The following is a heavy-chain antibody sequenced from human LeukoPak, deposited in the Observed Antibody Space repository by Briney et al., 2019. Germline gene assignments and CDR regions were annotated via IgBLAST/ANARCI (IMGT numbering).Heavy chain of an antibody. Sequence: GGSLRLSCAASGFIFTSNRMNWVRQAPGKGLEWVANIKHDGSEQIYVDSVKGRLTISRDNAKDSVYLQMNSLRAEDTAVYYCTRGLGEHGGVSDRWGQGTLVIVSS. CDR2: IKHDGSEQ. J-gene: IGHJ5*02. V-gene: IGHV3-7*01. D-gene: IGHD3-16*01. CDR1: GFIFTSNR. CDR3: TRGLGEHGGVSDR.